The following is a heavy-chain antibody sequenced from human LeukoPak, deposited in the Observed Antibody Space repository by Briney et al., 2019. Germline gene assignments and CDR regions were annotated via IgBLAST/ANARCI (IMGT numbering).Heavy chain of an antibody. CDR2: INPSGGST. D-gene: IGHD3-10*01. V-gene: IGHV1-46*01. CDR1: GYTFTSYY. J-gene: IGHJ4*02. Sequence: ASVKVSCKASGYTFTSYYMHWVRQAPGQGLEWMGIINPSGGSTSYAQKLQGRVTMTTDTSTSTAYMELRSLRSDDTAVYYCARVRVLLWFGEPPFDYWGQGTLVTVSS. CDR3: ARVRVLLWFGEPPFDY.